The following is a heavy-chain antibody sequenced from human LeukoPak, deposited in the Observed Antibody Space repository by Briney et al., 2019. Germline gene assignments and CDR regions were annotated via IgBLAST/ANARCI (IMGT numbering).Heavy chain of an antibody. CDR1: GYSFSTYW. V-gene: IGHV5-51*01. Sequence: GESLKISSKGSGYSFSTYWIGWVRQMPGKGLEWMGTIYPGDSDTRYSPSFQGQVTISADKSINTTFLQWSSLKATDTAMYFCARRGHYDSSGYYPFDYWGQGTLVTVSS. CDR3: ARRGHYDSSGYYPFDY. D-gene: IGHD3-22*01. CDR2: IYPGDSDT. J-gene: IGHJ4*02.